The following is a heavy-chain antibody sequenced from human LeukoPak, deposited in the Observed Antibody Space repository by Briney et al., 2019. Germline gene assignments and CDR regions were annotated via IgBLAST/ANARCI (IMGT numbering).Heavy chain of an antibody. V-gene: IGHV1-8*03. Sequence: GASVKVSCKASGYTFTSYDINWVRQATGQGLEWMGWMNPNSGNTGYAQKFQGRVTITRNTSISTAYMELSSLRAEDTAVYYCARTTGDPDAFDIWGQGTMVTVSS. J-gene: IGHJ3*02. CDR2: MNPNSGNT. CDR3: ARTTGDPDAFDI. CDR1: GYTFTSYD. D-gene: IGHD2-21*02.